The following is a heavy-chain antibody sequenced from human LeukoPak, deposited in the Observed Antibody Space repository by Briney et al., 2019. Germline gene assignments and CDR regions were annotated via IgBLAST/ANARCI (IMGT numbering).Heavy chain of an antibody. CDR1: GGTFSSYA. Sequence: SVKVSCKASGGTFSSYAISWVRQAPGQGLEWMGRIIPILGIANYAQKFQGRVTITADKSTSTAYMELSSLRSEDTAVYYCATDQGLTAILGYWGQGTLVTVSS. D-gene: IGHD2-21*02. CDR3: ATDQGLTAILGY. J-gene: IGHJ4*02. CDR2: IIPILGIA. V-gene: IGHV1-69*04.